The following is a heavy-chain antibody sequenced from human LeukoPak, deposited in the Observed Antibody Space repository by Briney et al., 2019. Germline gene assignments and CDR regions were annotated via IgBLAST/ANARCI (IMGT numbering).Heavy chain of an antibody. CDR1: GFTFSVHY. D-gene: IGHD1-26*01. CDR3: IKDLSGTWSFDY. V-gene: IGHV3-64D*08. J-gene: IGHJ4*02. Sequence: GGPLRLSCSASGFTFSVHYMHWVRQAPGKGLEYVSTISDNEDNTCYADSVKGRFIISRDNSKNTLYLQMNSLRVEDTAVYYCIKDLSGTWSFDYWGQGTLLIVSS. CDR2: ISDNEDNT.